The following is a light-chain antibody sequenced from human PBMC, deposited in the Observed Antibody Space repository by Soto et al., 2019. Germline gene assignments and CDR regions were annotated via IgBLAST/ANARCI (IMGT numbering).Light chain of an antibody. V-gene: IGLV2-11*01. CDR1: SSDVGGYNY. CDR3: NSYAGSYTLYV. Sequence: QSALTPPRSLSGAPGQSVAISCAGTSSDVGGYNYVSWYQQHPGKAPKLMIYDVTKRPSGVPDRFSGSKSGNTASLTISGLQAEDEADYYCNSYAGSYTLYVFGTGTKVTVL. J-gene: IGLJ1*01. CDR2: DVT.